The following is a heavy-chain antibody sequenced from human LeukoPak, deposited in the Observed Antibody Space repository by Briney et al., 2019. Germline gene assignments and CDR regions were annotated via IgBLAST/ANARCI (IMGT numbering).Heavy chain of an antibody. CDR2: ITSKTDGGTT. V-gene: IGHV3-15*07. Sequence: GGSLRLSCAASGFTFNSAWMNWVRQAPGKGLEWVGRITSKTDGGTTDYAAPVKGRFTISRDDSKNMAYLQMNNLKIEDTSVYFCTTDWATVTSWVRAFDLWGQGTMVTVSS. J-gene: IGHJ3*01. D-gene: IGHD4-17*01. CDR1: GFTFNSAW. CDR3: TTDWATVTSWVRAFDL.